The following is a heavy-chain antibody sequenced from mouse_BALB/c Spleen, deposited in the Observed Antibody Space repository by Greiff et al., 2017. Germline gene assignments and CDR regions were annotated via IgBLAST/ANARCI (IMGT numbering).Heavy chain of an antibody. CDR1: GYTFTSYW. CDR3: TRSGGTVVPYFDV. Sequence: QVQLQQPGAELVRPGASVKLSCKASGYTFTSYWINWVKQRPGQGLEWIGNIYPSDSYTNYNQKFKDKATLTVDKSSSTAYMQLSSPTSEDSAVYYCTRSGGTVVPYFDVWGAGTTVTVSS. CDR2: IYPSDSYT. V-gene: IGHV1-69*02. J-gene: IGHJ1*01. D-gene: IGHD1-1*01.